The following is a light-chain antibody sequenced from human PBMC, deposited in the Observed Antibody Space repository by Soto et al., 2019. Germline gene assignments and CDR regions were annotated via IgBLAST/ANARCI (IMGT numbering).Light chain of an antibody. Sequence: DIQMTQSPSSLSASVGDRVTITCRASQSISSYLNWYQQKPGKAPKLLIYAASSLQRGVPSRFSGGGAGTDFTFTISSLQPEDFATYYCQQSYSSPRFTFGPGTKVDIK. CDR1: QSISSY. CDR2: AAS. J-gene: IGKJ3*01. CDR3: QQSYSSPRFT. V-gene: IGKV1-39*01.